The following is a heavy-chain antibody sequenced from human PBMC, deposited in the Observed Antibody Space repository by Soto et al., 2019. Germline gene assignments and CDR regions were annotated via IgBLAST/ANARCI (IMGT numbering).Heavy chain of an antibody. J-gene: IGHJ4*02. CDR1: GFTFSRYW. CDR3: ARDCEVSYGYGPFEY. CDR2: IKQDGSEK. D-gene: IGHD5-18*01. V-gene: IGHV3-7*01. Sequence: EVQLVESGGGLVQPGGSLRLSCAASGFTFSRYWMSWVRQAPRKGLEWVANIKQDGSEKYYVDSLKGRFTISRDNAKNSVYMQMNSQRAEDTAVYYCARDCEVSYGYGPFEYWGQGTLVTVSS.